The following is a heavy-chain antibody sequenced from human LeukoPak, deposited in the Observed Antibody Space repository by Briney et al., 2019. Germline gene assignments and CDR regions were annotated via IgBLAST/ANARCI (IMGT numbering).Heavy chain of an antibody. J-gene: IGHJ3*02. D-gene: IGHD3-3*01. CDR3: ARDPSLRFGAFDI. CDR1: GGSISSYY. CDR2: IYYSGST. V-gene: IGHV4-59*01. Sequence: SETLSLTCTVSGGSISSYYWSWIRQPPGKGLEWIGYIYYSGSTNYNPSLKSRVTILVDTSKRQFSLKLSSVTAADTAVYYCARDPSLRFGAFDIWGQGTMVTVSS.